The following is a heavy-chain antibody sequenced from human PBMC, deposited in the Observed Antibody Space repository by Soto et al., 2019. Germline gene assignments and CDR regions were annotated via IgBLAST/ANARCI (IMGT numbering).Heavy chain of an antibody. Sequence: EVQLVESGGGLVQPGGSLRLSCAASGFTFSSFSMNWVRQAPGQGLEWVSYISSSSNTIYYADSVKGRFTISRDNAKNSLYLQVNSLGAEDTAVYYCARGCSSHFCYPDYYSYMDVWGKGTTVTVS. CDR3: ARGCSSHFCYPDYYSYMDV. CDR2: ISSSSNTI. V-gene: IGHV3-48*01. D-gene: IGHD2-2*01. CDR1: GFTFSSFS. J-gene: IGHJ6*03.